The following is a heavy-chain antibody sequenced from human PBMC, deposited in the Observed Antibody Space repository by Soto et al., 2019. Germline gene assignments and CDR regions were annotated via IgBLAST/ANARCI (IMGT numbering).Heavy chain of an antibody. J-gene: IGHJ6*02. V-gene: IGHV4-39*01. Sequence: PSETLSLTCTVSGGSISSSSYYWGWIRQPPGKGLEWIGSIYYSGSTYYNPSLKSRVTISVDTSKNRFSLKLSSVTAADTAVYYCARLGDLWYYYGMDVWGQGTTVTVSS. CDR3: ARLGDLWYYYGMDV. D-gene: IGHD3-10*01. CDR2: IYYSGST. CDR1: GGSISSSSYY.